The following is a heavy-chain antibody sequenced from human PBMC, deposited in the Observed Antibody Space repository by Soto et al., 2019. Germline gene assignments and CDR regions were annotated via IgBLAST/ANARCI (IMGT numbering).Heavy chain of an antibody. CDR3: AKRGAGHYFDY. D-gene: IGHD6-19*01. CDR2: IRCSGGRN. Sequence: GGSLRLSCPASGFRFTDYGIHWVRQAPGKGLEWASVIRCSGGRNYYADSVKGRFTISRDNSKSTLYLQMNSLRAEDTAVYYCAKRGAGHYFDYWGQGTLVT. J-gene: IGHJ4*02. CDR1: GFRFTDYG. V-gene: IGHV3-NL1*01.